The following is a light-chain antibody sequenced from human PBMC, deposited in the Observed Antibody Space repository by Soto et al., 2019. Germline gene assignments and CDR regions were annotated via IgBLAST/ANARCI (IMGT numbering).Light chain of an antibody. Sequence: QPVLTQPPSASGTPGQRVTISCSGSSSNIGNNYVHWYQQFPGTAPKLLIYRNNQRPSGVPDRFSGSKSGTSASLAISGLRSEDEADYYCAAWDDSLSVVVFGGGTKVTVL. J-gene: IGLJ2*01. CDR3: AAWDDSLSVVV. V-gene: IGLV1-47*01. CDR2: RNN. CDR1: SSNIGNNY.